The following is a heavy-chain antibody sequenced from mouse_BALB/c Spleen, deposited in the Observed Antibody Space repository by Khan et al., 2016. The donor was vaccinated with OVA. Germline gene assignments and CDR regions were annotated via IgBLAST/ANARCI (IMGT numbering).Heavy chain of an antibody. CDR3: AKQNHGTLYAVDY. V-gene: IGHV2-3*01. J-gene: IGHJ4*01. CDR1: GFSLTSYG. CDR2: MWGDGNT. Sequence: QVQLKESGPGLVAPSQSLSITCTVSGFSLTSYGVSWVRQPPGKGLEWLVVMWGDGNTNYHSALRSRLSISKDNSKSQVFLKLNSLQTDDTATYXSAKQNHGTLYAVDYWGQGTSVTVSS. D-gene: IGHD2-1*01.